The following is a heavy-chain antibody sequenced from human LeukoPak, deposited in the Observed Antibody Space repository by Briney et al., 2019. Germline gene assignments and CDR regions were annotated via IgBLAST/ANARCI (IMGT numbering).Heavy chain of an antibody. CDR1: GFTFSSYA. CDR2: ISGSGGST. J-gene: IGHJ5*02. D-gene: IGHD2-8*01. CDR3: AKEASYCTNGVCYSRIFDT. V-gene: IGHV3-23*01. Sequence: GGSLRLSCAASGFTFSSYAMSWVRQAPGKGLEWVSAISGSGGSTFYADSVKGRFTMSRDISKNTLYLQMNSLRAEDTAVYYCAKEASYCTNGVCYSRIFDTWGQGTLVTVSS.